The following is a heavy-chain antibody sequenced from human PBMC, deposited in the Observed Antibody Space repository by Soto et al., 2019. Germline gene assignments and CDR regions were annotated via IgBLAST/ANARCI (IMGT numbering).Heavy chain of an antibody. J-gene: IGHJ6*02. Sequence: ASVKVSCKASGYTFTDYYIHWVRQAPGQGLEWMGWINPNSGGTNYAQKFQGRVTMTRDTSISTAYMELSSLRSEDTAVYYCARTYAMGSYYYYGMDVWGQGTTVTVSS. V-gene: IGHV1-2*02. CDR3: ARTYAMGSYYYYGMDV. D-gene: IGHD2-8*01. CDR1: GYTFTDYY. CDR2: INPNSGGT.